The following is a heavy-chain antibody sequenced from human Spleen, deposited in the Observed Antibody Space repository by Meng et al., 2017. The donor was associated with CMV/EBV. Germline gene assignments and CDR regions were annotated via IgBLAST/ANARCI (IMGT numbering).Heavy chain of an antibody. CDR2: INPNSGGT. CDR3: ARVAPRVGYYGSGSYYSY. CDR1: GYTFSGYY. J-gene: IGHJ4*02. D-gene: IGHD3-10*01. V-gene: IGHV1-2*02. Sequence: VRLWSEVKKPGASVKVSCKAAGYTFSGYYMHWVRQAPGQGLEWMGWINPNSGGTNYAQKFQGRVTMTRDTSISTAYMELSRLRSDDTAVYYCARVAPRVGYYGSGSYYSYWGQGTLVTVSS.